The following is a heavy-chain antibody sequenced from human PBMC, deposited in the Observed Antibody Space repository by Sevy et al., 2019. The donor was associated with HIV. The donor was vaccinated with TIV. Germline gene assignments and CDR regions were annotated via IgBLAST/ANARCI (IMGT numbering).Heavy chain of an antibody. CDR2: ISNDGSKK. D-gene: IGHD2-2*01. CDR1: GLTFSNYG. CDR3: AKDESRPPTRPSYYYGMDV. J-gene: IGHJ6*02. V-gene: IGHV3-30*18. Sequence: GGSLRLSCAVSGLTFSNYGIHWVRQAPGKGLEWVAVISNDGSKKVYGDSVKGRFTISRDNSKNTVSLEMDSLRVEDTAMYYCAKDESRPPTRPSYYYGMDVWGQGTTVTVSS.